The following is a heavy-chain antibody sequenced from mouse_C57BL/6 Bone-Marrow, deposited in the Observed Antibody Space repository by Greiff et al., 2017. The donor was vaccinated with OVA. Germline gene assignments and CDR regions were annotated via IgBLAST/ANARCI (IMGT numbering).Heavy chain of an antibody. D-gene: IGHD2-10*02. Sequence: VQLQQSGAELVRPGASVKLSCTASGFNIKDDYMHWVKQRPEQGLEWIGWIDPENGDTEYASKFQGKATITADTTSNTAYLQLSSLTSEDTAVYYRTTRGSMKGAMDYWGQGTSVTVSS. CDR1: GFNIKDDY. J-gene: IGHJ4*01. V-gene: IGHV14-4*01. CDR2: IDPENGDT. CDR3: TTRGSMKGAMDY.